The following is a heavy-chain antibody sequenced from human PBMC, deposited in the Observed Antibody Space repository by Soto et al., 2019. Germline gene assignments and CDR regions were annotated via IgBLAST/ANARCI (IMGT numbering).Heavy chain of an antibody. D-gene: IGHD6-13*01. J-gene: IGHJ4*02. V-gene: IGHV1-18*01. CDR1: GYTFTTHG. CDR3: ARDLRIAAAGSSRLGY. CDR2: ISAYNGNT. Sequence: GASVKVSCKASGYTFTTHGISWVRQVPGQGLEWMGWISAYNGNTNYAQKLQGRVTMTTDTSTSTAYMELRSLRSDDTAVYYCARDLRIAAAGSSRLGYWGQGTLVTVSS.